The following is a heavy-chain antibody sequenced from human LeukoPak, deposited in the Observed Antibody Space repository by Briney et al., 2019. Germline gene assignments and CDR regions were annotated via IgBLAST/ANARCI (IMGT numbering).Heavy chain of an antibody. CDR3: ARDEQWLGLEWYFDL. CDR1: RFTLSSHS. J-gene: IGHJ2*01. V-gene: IGHV3-30*01. CDR2: ISYDGKTE. Sequence: TGGSLRLSCAASRFTLSSHSMHWVRHAPGKGLEWVAVISYDGKTEYYADSVKGRFTISRDISKYTLYLQMNSLRVEDTAVYYCARDEQWLGLEWYFDLWGRGTLVTVSS. D-gene: IGHD6-19*01.